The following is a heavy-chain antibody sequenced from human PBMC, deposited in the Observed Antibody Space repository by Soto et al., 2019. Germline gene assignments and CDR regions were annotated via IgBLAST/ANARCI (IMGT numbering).Heavy chain of an antibody. CDR2: IDYSGNT. Sequence: PSETLSLTCTVSGVSITSADYYWNWIRQPPGKGLEWIGNIDYSGNTYYNPSLKSRLTISLDTSKNQFSLKLSSVTAADTAVYYCASFGVASMNWFDPWGQGTLVTVSS. CDR1: GVSITSADYY. CDR3: ASFGVASMNWFDP. J-gene: IGHJ5*02. D-gene: IGHD3-3*01. V-gene: IGHV4-30-4*01.